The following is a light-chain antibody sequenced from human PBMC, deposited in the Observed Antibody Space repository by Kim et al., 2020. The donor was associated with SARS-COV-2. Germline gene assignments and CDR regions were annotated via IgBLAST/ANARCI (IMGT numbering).Light chain of an antibody. V-gene: IGKV1-5*03. CDR3: HEYSSTWGT. Sequence: SVGDRISTTCRASQSISGWLAWYQHKPGKAPKLLIFKASNLEGGVPPNFSGSGSGTEFTLTINILQPDDFATYYCHEYSSTWGTFGQGTKVDIK. CDR1: QSISGW. J-gene: IGKJ1*01. CDR2: KAS.